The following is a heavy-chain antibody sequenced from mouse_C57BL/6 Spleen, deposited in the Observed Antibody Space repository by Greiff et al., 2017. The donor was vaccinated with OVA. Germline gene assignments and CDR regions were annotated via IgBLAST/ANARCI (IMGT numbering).Heavy chain of an antibody. D-gene: IGHD4-1*01. CDR1: GYNFTNSY. J-gene: IGHJ4*01. CDR3: ARSWDVYAMDY. CDR2: IDPANGNT. Sequence: VQLQQSVAELVRPGASVKLSCTASGYNFTNSYMHWVKQRPEQGLEWIGRIDPANGNTNYAPKFQGKATITADTSSSTAYMQLSSLTSEDAAVYYCARSWDVYAMDYWGQGTSVTVSS. V-gene: IGHV14-3*01.